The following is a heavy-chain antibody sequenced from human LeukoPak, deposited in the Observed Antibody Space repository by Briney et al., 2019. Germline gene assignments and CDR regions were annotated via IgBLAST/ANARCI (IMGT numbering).Heavy chain of an antibody. CDR3: ALEQGYCSSTSCLNWFDP. CDR1: GGSISSYY. Sequence: SETLFLTCTVSGGSISSYYWSWIRQPPGKGLEWIGYIYYSGSTNYNPSLKSRVTISVDTSKNQFSLKLSSVTAADTAVYYCALEQGYCSSTSCLNWFDPWGQGTLVTVSS. V-gene: IGHV4-59*01. J-gene: IGHJ5*02. D-gene: IGHD2-2*01. CDR2: IYYSGST.